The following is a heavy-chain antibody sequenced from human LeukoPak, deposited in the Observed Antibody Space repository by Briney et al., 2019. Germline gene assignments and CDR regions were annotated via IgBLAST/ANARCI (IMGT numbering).Heavy chain of an antibody. Sequence: SETLSLTCAVYGGSFCGYYWGWLRQPPGKGLEWIGEINHSGSTNYSPSLKSRITISVDTSKNQFSLKLSPVTAADTAVYYCARGPRRYGSGSYYNYWGQGTLVTVSS. CDR2: INHSGST. V-gene: IGHV4-34*01. CDR3: ARGPRRYGSGSYYNY. D-gene: IGHD3-10*01. J-gene: IGHJ4*02. CDR1: GGSFCGYY.